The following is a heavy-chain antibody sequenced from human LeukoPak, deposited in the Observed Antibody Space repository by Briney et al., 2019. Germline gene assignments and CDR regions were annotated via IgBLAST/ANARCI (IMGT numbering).Heavy chain of an antibody. V-gene: IGHV4-4*07. Sequence: PSETLSLTCTVSGDSISAFYWSWIRQPAGKGLEWIGRSSASGNTIHNPSLKSRLTMSVDTSKSQFSLRLSSVTAADTAVYYCARDTREVRGVMYYYMDVWGKGTTVTVSS. J-gene: IGHJ6*03. CDR1: GDSISAFY. CDR3: ARDTREVRGVMYYYMDV. D-gene: IGHD3-10*01. CDR2: SSASGNT.